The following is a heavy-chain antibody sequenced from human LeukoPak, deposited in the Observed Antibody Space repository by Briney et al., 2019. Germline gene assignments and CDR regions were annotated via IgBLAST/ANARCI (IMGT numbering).Heavy chain of an antibody. CDR1: GGSSSGYY. Sequence: PSETLPLTCAVYGGSSSGYYWSWIRQPPGKELEWIGYIYYSGSTNYNPSLKSRVTISVDTSKNQFSLKLSSVTAADTAVYYCARDMMVAFDIWGQGTMVTVSS. CDR2: IYYSGST. J-gene: IGHJ3*02. CDR3: ARDMMVAFDI. V-gene: IGHV4-59*01. D-gene: IGHD3-16*01.